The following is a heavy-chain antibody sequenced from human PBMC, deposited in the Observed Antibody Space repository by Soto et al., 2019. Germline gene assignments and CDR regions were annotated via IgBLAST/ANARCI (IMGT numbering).Heavy chain of an antibody. J-gene: IGHJ5*02. CDR1: GFTFSDSW. Sequence: EVQLVESGGGLVQPGGSLRLSCTASGFTFSDSWMTWVRQAPGKGLEWVARIKPDESEKKYADSVKGRFSISRDNAKNSMYLQMDSLRGEATAVYYCVRGGSNYASWGQGTLVTFAS. D-gene: IGHD4-4*01. CDR2: IKPDESEK. V-gene: IGHV3-7*01. CDR3: VRGGSNYAS.